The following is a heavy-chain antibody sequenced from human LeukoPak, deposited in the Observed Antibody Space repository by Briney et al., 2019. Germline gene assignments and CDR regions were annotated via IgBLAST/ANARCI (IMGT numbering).Heavy chain of an antibody. CDR2: FDPEDGET. J-gene: IGHJ6*02. CDR1: GYTLTELS. CDR3: ATASPPLHYDYSDYTGGYYYYGMDV. V-gene: IGHV1-24*01. Sequence: ASVKVSCKVSGYTLTELSMHWVRQAPGKGLEWMGGFDPEDGETIYAQKFQGRVTMTEDTSTDTAYMELSSLRSEDTAVYYCATASPPLHYDYSDYTGGYYYYGMDVWGQGTTVTVSS. D-gene: IGHD4-11*01.